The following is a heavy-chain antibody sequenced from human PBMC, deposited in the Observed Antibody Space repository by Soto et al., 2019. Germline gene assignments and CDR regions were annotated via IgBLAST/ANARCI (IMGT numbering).Heavy chain of an antibody. CDR2: IYPGDSDT. J-gene: IGHJ6*02. Sequence: GESLKISCKGSGYSFTSYWIGWVRQMPGKGLEGMGIIYPGDSDTRYSPSFQGQVTISADKSISTAYLQWSSLKASDTAMYYCARHYCSSTSCYPVYYYYYGMDVWGQGTTVTV. D-gene: IGHD2-2*01. CDR3: ARHYCSSTSCYPVYYYYYGMDV. V-gene: IGHV5-51*01. CDR1: GYSFTSYW.